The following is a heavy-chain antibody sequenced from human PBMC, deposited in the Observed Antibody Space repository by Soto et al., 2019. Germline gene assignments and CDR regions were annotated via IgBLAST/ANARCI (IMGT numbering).Heavy chain of an antibody. Sequence: GGSLRLSCAATGFTFSNAWMSWVRQAPGKALEWVSTIYSGGTTYYADSVKGRFTISRDHSSNTLYLQMNSLRAEDTAVYYCARDQAGGGGYFDYWGQGTLVTVSS. J-gene: IGHJ4*02. D-gene: IGHD6-13*01. V-gene: IGHV3-53*01. CDR2: IYSGGTT. CDR3: ARDQAGGGGYFDY. CDR1: GFTFSNAW.